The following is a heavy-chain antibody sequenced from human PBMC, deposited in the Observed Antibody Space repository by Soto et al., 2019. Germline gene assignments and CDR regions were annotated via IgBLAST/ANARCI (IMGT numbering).Heavy chain of an antibody. V-gene: IGHV4-30-4*01. CDR3: ARETGGSVSGVVIIPHFDY. Sequence: SESLSLTCTVSGGSISSGDYYWSWIRQPPGKGLEWIGYIYYSGSTYYNPSLKSRVTISVDTSKNQFSLKLSSVTAADTAVYYCARETGGSVSGVVIIPHFDYWGQGTLVTVSS. CDR2: IYYSGST. J-gene: IGHJ4*02. D-gene: IGHD3-3*01. CDR1: GGSISSGDYY.